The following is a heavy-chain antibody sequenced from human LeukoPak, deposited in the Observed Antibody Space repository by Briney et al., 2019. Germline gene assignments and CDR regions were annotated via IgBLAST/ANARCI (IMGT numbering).Heavy chain of an antibody. V-gene: IGHV3-21*01. J-gene: IGHJ1*01. CDR1: GFTFSSYS. CDR3: ARVGGYYCGGACSDKYFQH. Sequence: GGSLRLSCAASGFTFSSYSMNWVRQAPGKGLEWVSSISSSSSYIYYADSVQDRFTISRDNAKNSLYLQMNSLRAEDTAVYYCARVGGYYCGGACSDKYFQHWGQGTLVTVSS. D-gene: IGHD2-21*01. CDR2: ISSSSSYI.